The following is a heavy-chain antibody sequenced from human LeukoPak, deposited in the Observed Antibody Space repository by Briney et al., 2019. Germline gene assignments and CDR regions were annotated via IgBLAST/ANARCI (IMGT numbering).Heavy chain of an antibody. D-gene: IGHD4/OR15-4a*01. CDR3: ARRAGAYSHPYDY. J-gene: IGHJ4*02. V-gene: IGHV3-53*01. CDR1: GFTVSSNS. CDR2: IFSST. Sequence: GGSLRLSCTVSGFTVSSNSMSWIRQAPGKGLEWVSFIFSSTHYSDSVKGRFTISRDNSKNTLYLQMNSLRAEDTAVYYCARRAGAYSHPYDYWGQGTLVTVSS.